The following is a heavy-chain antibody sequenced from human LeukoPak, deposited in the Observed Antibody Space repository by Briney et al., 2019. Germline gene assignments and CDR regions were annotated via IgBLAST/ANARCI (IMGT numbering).Heavy chain of an antibody. CDR1: GXTFNNYS. CDR2: ISTRSRTI. J-gene: IGHJ4*02. V-gene: IGHV3-48*02. Sequence: GGSLRLSCAASGXTFNNYSMNWVRQAPGKGPEWVSYISTRSRTIYYADSVKGRFTISRDNAKNSLYLQMNSLRDEDTAVYYCARDLSSGSYSFDYWGQGTLVTVSS. D-gene: IGHD1-26*01. CDR3: ARDLSSGSYSFDY.